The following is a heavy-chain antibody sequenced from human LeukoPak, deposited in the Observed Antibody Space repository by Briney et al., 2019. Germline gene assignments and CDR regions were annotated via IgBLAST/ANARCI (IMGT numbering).Heavy chain of an antibody. J-gene: IGHJ4*02. CDR2: ISGSGGST. V-gene: IGHV3-23*01. CDR3: AKPLGALGYYFDY. D-gene: IGHD1-26*01. Sequence: GGSLRLSCAASGFTFSSYAMSWVRQAPGKGLEWVSAISGSGGSTYYADSVKGRFTISRDNSKNTLYLQMNSPRAEDTAVYYCAKPLGALGYYFDYWGQGTLVTVSS. CDR1: GFTFSSYA.